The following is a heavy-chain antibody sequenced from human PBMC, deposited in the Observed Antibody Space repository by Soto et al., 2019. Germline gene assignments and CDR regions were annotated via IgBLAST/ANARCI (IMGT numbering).Heavy chain of an antibody. CDR2: ISGSGDST. J-gene: IGHJ4*02. CDR1: GFTFSTYA. CDR3: AKDSFINLRGYDSX. V-gene: IGHV3-23*01. D-gene: IGHD5-12*01. Sequence: PGGSLRLSCAASGFTFSTYAMIWVRQAPGKGLEWVSAISGSGDSTYYADSVKGRFTISIDNSKNTLYLQMSSLRAEDTAIYYCAKDSFINLRGYDSXWGQGTLVTVSX.